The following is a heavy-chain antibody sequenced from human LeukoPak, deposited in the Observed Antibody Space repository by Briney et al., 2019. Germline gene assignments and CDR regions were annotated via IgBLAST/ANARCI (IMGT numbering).Heavy chain of an antibody. Sequence: ASVKVSCKASGYTFTGYYMHWVRQAPGQGLEWMGWINPHSGGTNYAQKFQGRVTMTRDTSITTAHMELSSLRSEDTAVYYCARGLRVYGDYSIDYWGQGTLVTVSS. J-gene: IGHJ4*02. CDR1: GYTFTGYY. V-gene: IGHV1-2*02. D-gene: IGHD4-17*01. CDR2: INPHSGGT. CDR3: ARGLRVYGDYSIDY.